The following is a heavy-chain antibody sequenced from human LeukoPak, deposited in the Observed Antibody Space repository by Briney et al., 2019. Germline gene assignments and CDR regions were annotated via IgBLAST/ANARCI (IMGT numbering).Heavy chain of an antibody. J-gene: IGHJ4*02. D-gene: IGHD3-10*01. CDR2: ISSSGSTI. CDR1: GFTFGDYY. CDR3: ASHYYYGSGSFSYDY. V-gene: IGHV3-11*01. Sequence: PGGSLRLSCAASGFTFGDYYMSWIRQAPGKGLEWVSYISSSGSTIYYADSVKGRFTISRDNAKNSLYLQMNSLRAEDTAVYYCASHYYYGSGSFSYDYWGQGTLVTVSS.